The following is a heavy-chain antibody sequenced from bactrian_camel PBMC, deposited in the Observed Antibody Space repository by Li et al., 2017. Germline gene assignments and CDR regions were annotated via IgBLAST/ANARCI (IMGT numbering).Heavy chain of an antibody. V-gene: IGHV3S40*01. J-gene: IGHJ4*01. CDR2: ISKGGGTT. CDR1: EFILSSYE. Sequence: VQLVESGGGLVQPGGSLRLSCAASEFILSSYEMSWVRQAPGKGLEWVSGISKGGGTTYYADSVTGRFTISRDNAKNMLYLELNSLKPEDTAQYYCTADSWWWAQFGSWGQGTQVTVS. CDR3: TADSWWWAQFGS. D-gene: IGHD2*01.